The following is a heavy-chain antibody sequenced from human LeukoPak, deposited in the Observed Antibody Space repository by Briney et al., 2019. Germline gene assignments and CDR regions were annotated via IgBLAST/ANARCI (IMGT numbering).Heavy chain of an antibody. J-gene: IGHJ4*02. Sequence: SGTLSLTCAVSGGSISSSNWWSWVRQPPGKGLEWIGEINHSGSTNYNPSLKSRVTISVDTSKNQFSLKLSSVTAADTAVYYCARGRDYYDSSGYLDYWGQGTLVTVSS. CDR1: GGSISSSNW. CDR3: ARGRDYYDSSGYLDY. D-gene: IGHD3-22*01. CDR2: INHSGST. V-gene: IGHV4-4*02.